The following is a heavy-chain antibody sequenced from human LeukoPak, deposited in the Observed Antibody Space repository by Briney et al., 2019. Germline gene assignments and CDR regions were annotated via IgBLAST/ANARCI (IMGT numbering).Heavy chain of an antibody. CDR3: ARENVDYDFWSGYPNWFDP. D-gene: IGHD3-3*01. CDR2: IRQDGSEK. CDR1: GFTFSNYW. Sequence: GGSLRLSCAASGFTFSNYWMSWVRQAPGEGLEWVANIRQDGSEKYYVDSVKGRFTISRDNAKKSLYLQMNSLRAEDTAVYYCARENVDYDFWSGYPNWFDPWGQGTLVTVSS. V-gene: IGHV3-7*05. J-gene: IGHJ5*02.